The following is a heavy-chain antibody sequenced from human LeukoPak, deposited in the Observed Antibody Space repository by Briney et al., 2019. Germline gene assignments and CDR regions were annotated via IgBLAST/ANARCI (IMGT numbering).Heavy chain of an antibody. CDR3: ARAVGKWQGSILWGSYRHNWFNP. V-gene: IGHV3-7*01. Sequence: GGSLRLSCAASGFTFSSYWMSWVRQAPGKGLEWVANIKQDGSEKYYVDSVMGRFTISRDNAKNSLYLQMNSLRAEDTAVYYCARAVGKWQGSILWGSYRHNWFNPWGQGTLVTVSS. J-gene: IGHJ5*02. D-gene: IGHD3-16*02. CDR2: IKQDGSEK. CDR1: GFTFSSYW.